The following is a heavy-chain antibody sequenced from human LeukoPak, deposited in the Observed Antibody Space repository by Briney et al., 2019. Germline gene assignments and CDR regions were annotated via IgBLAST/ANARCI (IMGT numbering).Heavy chain of an antibody. CDR1: GGSISSHY. J-gene: IGHJ3*02. D-gene: IGHD2/OR15-2a*01. Sequence: SETLSLTCTVSGGSISSHYWSWIRQAPGKGLEWIGEIDHTGKSNYKSTLKSRVTMAVDTSKTQFSLSLESVPAEDTATYYCARASYQGEKYFNAFDIWGRGTPVPVSS. CDR2: IDHTGKS. CDR3: ARASYQGEKYFNAFDI. V-gene: IGHV4-34*01.